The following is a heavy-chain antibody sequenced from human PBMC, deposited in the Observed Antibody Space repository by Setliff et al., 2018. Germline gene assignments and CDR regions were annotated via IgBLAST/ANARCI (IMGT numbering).Heavy chain of an antibody. V-gene: IGHV4-34*01. Sequence: SETLSLTCSVSGDSVTSHYWSWVRQPPGKGLEWIGEIYHSGSTNYNPSLKSRVTISVDTSKNQFSLKLSSVTAADTAVYYCARDRQYCSSPTCYSSYFYYYGMDVWGQGTTVTVSS. CDR3: ARDRQYCSSPTCYSSYFYYYGMDV. CDR2: IYHSGST. J-gene: IGHJ6*02. CDR1: GDSVTSHY. D-gene: IGHD2-2*02.